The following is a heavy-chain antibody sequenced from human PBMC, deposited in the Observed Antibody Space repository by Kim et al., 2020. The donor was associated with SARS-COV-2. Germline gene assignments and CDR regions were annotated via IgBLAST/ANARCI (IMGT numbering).Heavy chain of an antibody. Sequence: GWSLRLSCAASGFIFSGSAIHWVRQASGKGLEWVGRIRGKPNSYATAYAASVKGRFTISRDDSKNTAYLQMNSLKTEDTAVYYCTRPVRDDSSGYYYPWGQGTLVTVSS. CDR3: TRPVRDDSSGYYYP. D-gene: IGHD3-22*01. CDR1: GFIFSGSA. J-gene: IGHJ5*02. CDR2: IRGKPNSYAT. V-gene: IGHV3-73*01.